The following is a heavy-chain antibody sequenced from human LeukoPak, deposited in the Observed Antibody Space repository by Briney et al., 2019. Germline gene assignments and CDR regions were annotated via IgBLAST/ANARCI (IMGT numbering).Heavy chain of an antibody. Sequence: SVKVSCKASGGTFSSYAISWVRQAPGQGLEWMGGIIPIFGTANYAQKFQGRVTITADESTSTAYMELSSLRSEDTAVYYCARAIVVVPAAKYYGMDVWGQGTLVTVSS. CDR1: GGTFSSYA. CDR2: IIPIFGTA. J-gene: IGHJ6*02. D-gene: IGHD2-2*01. V-gene: IGHV1-69*13. CDR3: ARAIVVVPAAKYYGMDV.